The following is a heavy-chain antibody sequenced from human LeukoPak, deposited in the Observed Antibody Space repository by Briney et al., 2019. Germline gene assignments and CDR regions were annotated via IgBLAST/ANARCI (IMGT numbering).Heavy chain of an antibody. CDR1: GGSISSYY. Sequence: PSETLSLTCTVSGGSISSYYWSWLRQPPGKGLEWIGYIYYSGSTNYNPSLKGRVTISVDTSKNQFSLKLSSVTAADTAVYYCARGTYSSGRIPFDYWGQGTLVTVSS. CDR2: IYYSGST. CDR3: ARGTYSSGRIPFDY. D-gene: IGHD6-19*01. V-gene: IGHV4-59*01. J-gene: IGHJ4*02.